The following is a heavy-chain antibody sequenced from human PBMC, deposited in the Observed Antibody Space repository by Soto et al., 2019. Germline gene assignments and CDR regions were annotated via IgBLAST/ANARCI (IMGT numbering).Heavy chain of an antibody. CDR2: ISGSGGST. V-gene: IGHV3-23*01. Sequence: EVQLLESGGGLVQPGGSLRLSCAASGFTFSSYAMSWVRQAPGKGLEWVSAISGSGGSTYYADSVKGRSTISRDNSKNTLYLQMNSLRAEDTAVYYCANLNIVVVVAATLDYWGQGTLVTVSS. D-gene: IGHD2-15*01. CDR3: ANLNIVVVVAATLDY. CDR1: GFTFSSYA. J-gene: IGHJ4*02.